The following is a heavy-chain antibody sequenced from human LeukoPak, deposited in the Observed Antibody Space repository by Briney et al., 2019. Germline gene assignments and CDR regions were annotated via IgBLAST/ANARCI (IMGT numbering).Heavy chain of an antibody. CDR2: INPNSGGT. D-gene: IGHD4-11*01. CDR1: GYTFTSYD. J-gene: IGHJ5*02. V-gene: IGHV1-2*02. Sequence: ASVKVSCKASGYTFTSYDINWVRQAPGQGLEWMGWINPNSGGTNYAQKFQGRVTMTRDTSISTAYMELSRLRSDDTAVYYCARDTLDYRMQLLGEGWFDPWGQGTLVTVSS. CDR3: ARDTLDYRMQLLGEGWFDP.